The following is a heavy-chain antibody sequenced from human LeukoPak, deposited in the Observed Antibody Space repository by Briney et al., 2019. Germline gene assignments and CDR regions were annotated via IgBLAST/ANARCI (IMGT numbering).Heavy chain of an antibody. Sequence: PETLSLTCAVYGGSFSAYYWSWIRQPPGKGLEWIGEINHSGSPNYNPSLKSRVTISLDTSKNQFSLKLSSVTAADTAVYYCARRFRGYSAYDTIDYWGQGTLVTVSS. J-gene: IGHJ4*02. V-gene: IGHV4-34*01. CDR3: ARRFRGYSAYDTIDY. CDR2: INHSGSP. CDR1: GGSFSAYY. D-gene: IGHD5-12*01.